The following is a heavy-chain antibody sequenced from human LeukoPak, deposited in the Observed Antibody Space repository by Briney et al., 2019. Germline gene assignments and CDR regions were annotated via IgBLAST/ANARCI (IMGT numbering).Heavy chain of an antibody. CDR3: TRYCSGSNYHY. J-gene: IGHJ4*02. Sequence: PGGSLRLSCAASGFTFSDYAMHWVRQAPGKGLEYVSAISTDGGGTYYVNSVKGRFTISRDNSMNTLYLQMGSLRAEDMAVYYCTRYCSGSNYHYWGQGNPVTVSS. CDR1: GFTFSDYA. V-gene: IGHV3-64*01. D-gene: IGHD3-10*01. CDR2: ISTDGGGT.